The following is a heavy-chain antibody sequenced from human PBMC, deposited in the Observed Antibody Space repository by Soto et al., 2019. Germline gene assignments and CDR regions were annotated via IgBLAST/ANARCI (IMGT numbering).Heavy chain of an antibody. V-gene: IGHV4-31*03. D-gene: IGHD3-3*01. CDR2: IYYSGST. CDR1: VVSISSGGYY. Sequence: TLSLTCTFSVVSISSGGYYWSWIRQHPGKGLEWIGYIYYSGSTYYNPSLKSRVTISVDTSKNQFSLKLSSVTAADTAVYYCARFVTIFGVVSGEDYSYGMDVWGQGTTVSVSS. J-gene: IGHJ6*01. CDR3: ARFVTIFGVVSGEDYSYGMDV.